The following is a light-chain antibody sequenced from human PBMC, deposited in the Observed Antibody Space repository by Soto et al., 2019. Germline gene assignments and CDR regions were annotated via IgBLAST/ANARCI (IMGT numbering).Light chain of an antibody. CDR2: GAS. V-gene: IGKV3-15*01. Sequence: EIVMTQSPATLSLSHGERATLSCRASQTVNSNLAWYQQKPGQAPRLLIYGASTRATGIPARFSGSGSGTEFTLTISSLQSEDFAVYYCQQYNNWPRTFGQGTKV. J-gene: IGKJ1*01. CDR1: QTVNSN. CDR3: QQYNNWPRT.